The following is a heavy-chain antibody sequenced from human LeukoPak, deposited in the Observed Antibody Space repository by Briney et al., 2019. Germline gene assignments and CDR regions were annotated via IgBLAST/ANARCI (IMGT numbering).Heavy chain of an antibody. Sequence: ASVKVSCKASGGTFISYAICWVRQAPGQGLEWMGGIIPIFGTANYAQKFQGRVTITADESTSTAYMELSSLRSEDTAVYYCARGVDFLAPADYWGQGTLVTVSS. D-gene: IGHD3/OR15-3a*01. CDR2: IIPIFGTA. CDR1: GGTFISYA. V-gene: IGHV1-69*13. CDR3: ARGVDFLAPADY. J-gene: IGHJ4*02.